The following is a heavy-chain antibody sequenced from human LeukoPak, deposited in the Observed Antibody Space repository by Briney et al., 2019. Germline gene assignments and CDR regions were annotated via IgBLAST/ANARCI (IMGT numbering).Heavy chain of an antibody. Sequence: GRSLRLSCAASGFTFSRYWMSWVRQAPGKGLEWVSAISGSGGSTYYADSVKGRFTISRDNSKNTLYLQMNSLRAEDTAVYYCAKEFTDFDFDYWGQGTLVTVSS. D-gene: IGHD3-3*01. CDR1: GFTFSRYW. CDR2: ISGSGGST. CDR3: AKEFTDFDFDY. V-gene: IGHV3-23*01. J-gene: IGHJ4*02.